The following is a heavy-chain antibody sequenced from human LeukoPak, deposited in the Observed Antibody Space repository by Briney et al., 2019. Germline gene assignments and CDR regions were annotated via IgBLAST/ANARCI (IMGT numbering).Heavy chain of an antibody. CDR1: GGSFSGYY. CDR2: INHSGST. J-gene: IGHJ5*02. V-gene: IGHV4-34*01. CDR3: PSQNVARWFDP. Sequence: SETLSLTGAVYGGSFSGYYWSWIRQPPGKGLEWIGEINHSGSTNYNPSLKSRVTISVDTSKNQFSLMLSSVTAADTAVYYCPSQNVARWFDPWGQGTLVTVSS.